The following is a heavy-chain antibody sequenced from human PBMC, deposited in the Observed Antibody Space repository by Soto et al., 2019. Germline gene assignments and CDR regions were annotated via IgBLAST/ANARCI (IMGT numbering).Heavy chain of an antibody. D-gene: IGHD1-26*01. CDR2: IIPVFGRT. V-gene: IGHV1-69*01. CDR1: EDIFSSSG. Sequence: QAQVVQSGAEVTKPGSSVKVSCRASEDIFSSSGFSWVRQAPGLGLEWMGGIIPVFGRTEYAQRFRGRVTISADDAKRTVYMELDNVTSDDTAGYYWAKGYTGEAATTGPLDLWGQGTLVTVSS. J-gene: IGHJ4*02. CDR3: AKGYTGEAATTGPLDL.